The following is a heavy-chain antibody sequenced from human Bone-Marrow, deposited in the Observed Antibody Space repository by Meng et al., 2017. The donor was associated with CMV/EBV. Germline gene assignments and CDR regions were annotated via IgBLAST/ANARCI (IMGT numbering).Heavy chain of an antibody. CDR1: GGSISSYY. V-gene: IGHV4-59*01. J-gene: IGHJ5*02. CDR3: AGGVGYDEGGVFDP. D-gene: IGHD3-3*01. CDR2: IYYSGST. Sequence: CIVSGGSISSYYWGWIRQPPGKGLEWIGYIYYSGSTNYNPSLKSRVTISVDTTKTQFPLKLSSGTAAATAVYYCAGGVGYDEGGVFDPCGQGTLVTVAS.